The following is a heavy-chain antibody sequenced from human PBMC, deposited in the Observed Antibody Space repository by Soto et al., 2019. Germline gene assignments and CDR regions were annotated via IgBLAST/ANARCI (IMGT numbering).Heavy chain of an antibody. CDR3: ARDSKKTWIQLWSEGDWFDP. CDR2: IWYDGSNK. V-gene: IGHV3-33*01. Sequence: QVQLVESGGGVVQPGRSLRLSCAASGFTFSSYGMHWVRQAPGKGLERVAVIWYDGSNKYYADSVKGRFTISRDNSRNTLYLQMNRLRAQDTAVYYCARDSKKTWIQLWSEGDWFDPWGQGTLVTVSS. J-gene: IGHJ5*02. CDR1: GFTFSSYG. D-gene: IGHD5-18*01.